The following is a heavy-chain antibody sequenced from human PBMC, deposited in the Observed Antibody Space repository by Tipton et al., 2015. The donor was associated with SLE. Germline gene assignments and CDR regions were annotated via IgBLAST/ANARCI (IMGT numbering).Heavy chain of an antibody. D-gene: IGHD2-21*01. Sequence: TLSLTCTVSGGSISSSSYYWGWIRQPPGKGLEWTGSIYYSGSTYYNPSLKSRVTISVDTSKNQFSLKLSSVTAADTAVYYCARLRVISYYFDYWGQGTLVTVSS. CDR1: GGSISSSSYY. CDR3: ARLRVISYYFDY. CDR2: IYYSGST. V-gene: IGHV4-39*07. J-gene: IGHJ4*02.